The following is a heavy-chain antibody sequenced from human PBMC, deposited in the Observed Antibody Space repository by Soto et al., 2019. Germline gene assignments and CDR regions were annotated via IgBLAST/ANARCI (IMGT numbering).Heavy chain of an antibody. D-gene: IGHD6-19*01. V-gene: IGHV1-3*01. CDR3: ARGYYESSGSGPIDP. J-gene: IGHJ5*02. Sequence: ASVKVSCKPSGYTFTSYSTHWVRKAPGQGLEYMGWINAANGDTKYSQKFQGRVTITRDTSARTAYMELSSLRSEDTAVYYCARGYYESSGSGPIDPWGQGTLVTVSS. CDR2: INAANGDT. CDR1: GYTFTSYS.